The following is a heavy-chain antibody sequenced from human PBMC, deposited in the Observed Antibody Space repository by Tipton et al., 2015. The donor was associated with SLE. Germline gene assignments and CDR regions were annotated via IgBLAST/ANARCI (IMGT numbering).Heavy chain of an antibody. J-gene: IGHJ5*02. Sequence: TLSLTCAVYGESFSGYYWSWICQPPGKGLEWTGEIKHSGSTDYNPSLKSRVTISVDTSKNQISLRLSSVTAADTAVYYCARGVGYSSSWYGRNWFDPWGQGTLVTVSS. V-gene: IGHV4-34*01. CDR2: IKHSGST. CDR1: GESFSGYY. CDR3: ARGVGYSSSWYGRNWFDP. D-gene: IGHD6-13*01.